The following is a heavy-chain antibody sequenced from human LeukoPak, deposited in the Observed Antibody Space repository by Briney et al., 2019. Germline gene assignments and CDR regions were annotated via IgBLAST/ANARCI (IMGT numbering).Heavy chain of an antibody. CDR2: INHSGST. Sequence: SETLSLTCAVSGGSFIGYHWNWLRQPPGKGLEWIGEINHSGSTNYNPSLKSRVTISVDTSKNQFSLKPRSVTAADTAVYYCARDPTTVVTTPYYFDDWGQGTLVTVSS. J-gene: IGHJ4*02. CDR1: GGSFIGYH. V-gene: IGHV4-34*01. D-gene: IGHD4-23*01. CDR3: ARDPTTVVTTPYYFDD.